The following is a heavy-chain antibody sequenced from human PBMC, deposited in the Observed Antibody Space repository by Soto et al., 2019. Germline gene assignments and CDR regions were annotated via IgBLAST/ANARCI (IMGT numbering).Heavy chain of an antibody. Sequence: QVQLVQSGAEVKKPGSSVKVSCKATGGTFSSYAISWVRQAPGQGLEWMRGIIPIFGTANYAQKFQGRVTITADESTSTAYMELSSLRSEDTAVYYCASGRYYGSGSRTDYYYYYGMDVWGHWTKVTVSS. D-gene: IGHD3-10*01. CDR2: IIPIFGTA. CDR3: ASGRYYGSGSRTDYYYYYGMDV. CDR1: GGTFSSYA. J-gene: IGHJ6*02. V-gene: IGHV1-69*12.